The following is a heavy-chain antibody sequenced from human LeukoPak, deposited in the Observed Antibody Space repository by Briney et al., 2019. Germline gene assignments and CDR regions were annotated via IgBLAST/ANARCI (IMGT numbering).Heavy chain of an antibody. Sequence: SVKVSCKASGGTFSSYAISWVRQAPGQGLEWMGGIIPIFGTANYAQKFQGRVTITADESTSTAYMELRSLRSEDTAVYYCARVQGDVYDSSGYYFGYWGQGTLVTVSS. CDR1: GGTFSSYA. CDR3: ARVQGDVYDSSGYYFGY. V-gene: IGHV1-69*13. J-gene: IGHJ4*02. CDR2: IIPIFGTA. D-gene: IGHD3-22*01.